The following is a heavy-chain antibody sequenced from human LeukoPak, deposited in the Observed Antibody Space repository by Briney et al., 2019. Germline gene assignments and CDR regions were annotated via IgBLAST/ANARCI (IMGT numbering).Heavy chain of an antibody. D-gene: IGHD6-13*01. CDR1: GFTFSTYTM. Sequence: GSLRLSCAASGFTFSTYTMNWVRQPPGKGLEWIGEIYHSGSTNYNPSLKSRVTISVDKSKNQFSLKLSSVTAADTAVYYCARGSSSWYRHFDYWGQGTLVTVSS. CDR3: ARGSSSWYRHFDY. CDR2: IYHSGST. J-gene: IGHJ4*02. V-gene: IGHV4-4*02.